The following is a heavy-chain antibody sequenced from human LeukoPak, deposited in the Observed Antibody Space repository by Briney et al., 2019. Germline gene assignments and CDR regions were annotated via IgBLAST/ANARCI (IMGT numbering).Heavy chain of an antibody. CDR1: GFTFNNYG. J-gene: IGHJ6*04. Sequence: GGSLRPSCGASGFTFNNYGMSWVRQAPGKGLEWVSAISGSGGTTYYADSVKGRVTISRDNSKNTLYLQMNSLRAEDSAVYYCAELGITMIGGVWGKGTTVTISS. V-gene: IGHV3-23*01. CDR2: ISGSGGTT. CDR3: AELGITMIGGV. D-gene: IGHD3-10*02.